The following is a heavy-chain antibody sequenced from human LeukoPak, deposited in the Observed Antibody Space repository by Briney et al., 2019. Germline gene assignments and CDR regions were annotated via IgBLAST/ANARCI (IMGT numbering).Heavy chain of an antibody. V-gene: IGHV4-59*08. D-gene: IGHD5/OR15-5a*01. CDR2: IYYSGST. J-gene: IGHJ5*02. Sequence: SETLSLTCTVSGGSISSYYWSWIRQPPGKGLEWIGYIYYSGSTNYDPSLKSRVTISVDTSENQFSLKLTSVTAADTAVYFCAKYVSTGWFDPWGQGTLVTVSS. CDR1: GGSISSYY. CDR3: AKYVSTGWFDP.